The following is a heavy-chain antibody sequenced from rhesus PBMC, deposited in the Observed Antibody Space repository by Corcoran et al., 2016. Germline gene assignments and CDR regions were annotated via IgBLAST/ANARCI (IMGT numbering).Heavy chain of an antibody. CDR1: GGSISGDYY. CDR3: ASGNWSDGCYGLDS. CDR2: VHGNRASS. D-gene: IGHD1-7*02. V-gene: IGHV4-73*01. Sequence: QVQLQQWGEGLVRPSETLSVTCAVYGGSISGDYYWSWIRQPPGQGLEWIGYVHGNRASSKHNPPLKNGVSSSQDTSKNQVSLKLSAVTAAETGVYYCASGNWSDGCYGLDSWGQGVVGTVSS. J-gene: IGHJ6*01.